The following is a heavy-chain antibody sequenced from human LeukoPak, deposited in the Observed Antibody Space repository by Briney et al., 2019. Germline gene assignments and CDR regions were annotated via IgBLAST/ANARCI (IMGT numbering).Heavy chain of an antibody. CDR1: GFKFSDYS. Sequence: GGSLRLSCEASGFKFSDYSMSWVRQAPGKGLEWVANIKQDGSEKYYVDSVKGRFTISRDNAKNSLYLQMNSLRAEDTAVYYCARDEVGDYWGQGTLVTVSS. CDR3: ARDEVGDY. D-gene: IGHD3-3*01. V-gene: IGHV3-7*01. CDR2: IKQDGSEK. J-gene: IGHJ4*02.